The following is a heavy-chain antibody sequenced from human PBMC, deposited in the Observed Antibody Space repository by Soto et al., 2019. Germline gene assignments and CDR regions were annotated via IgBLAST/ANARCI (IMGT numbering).Heavy chain of an antibody. Sequence: SETLSLTCTVSGGSISSHYWSWIRQPPGKGLEWIGYVYYSGSTNYNPSLKSRVNISVDTSKNQFSLKMSSVTAADTAVYYCTRDHTYSSGWYAFDYWGQGTLVTVSS. CDR2: VYYSGST. CDR1: GGSISSHY. CDR3: TRDHTYSSGWYAFDY. V-gene: IGHV4-59*11. D-gene: IGHD6-19*01. J-gene: IGHJ4*02.